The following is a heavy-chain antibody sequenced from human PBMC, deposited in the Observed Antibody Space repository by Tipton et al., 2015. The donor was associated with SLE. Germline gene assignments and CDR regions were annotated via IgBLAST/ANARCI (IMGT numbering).Heavy chain of an antibody. Sequence: SLRLSCAASGFTFSSYWMHWVRQAPGKGLVWVSRINSDGSSTSYADSVKGRFTISRDNAKNTLYLQMNSLRAEDTAVYYCAKDISPYYYDSGAAFDIWGQGTMVTVSS. CDR2: INSDGSST. V-gene: IGHV3-74*01. D-gene: IGHD3-22*01. CDR1: GFTFSSYW. J-gene: IGHJ3*02. CDR3: AKDISPYYYDSGAAFDI.